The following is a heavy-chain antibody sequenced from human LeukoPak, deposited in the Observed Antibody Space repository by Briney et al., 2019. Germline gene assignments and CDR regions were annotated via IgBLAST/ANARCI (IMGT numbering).Heavy chain of an antibody. CDR3: ARDSNFYEGSGYHHAFDI. V-gene: IGHV4-59*01. CDR1: GVSINSYY. D-gene: IGHD3-22*01. CDR2: IHYSGST. Sequence: PSETLSLTCTVSGVSINSYYWSWIRQPPGKGLEWIGYIHYSGSTNYNPSLKSRVSISVDTSKNELSLKLSSVTAADTAVYYCARDSNFYEGSGYHHAFDIWGQGTMVTVSS. J-gene: IGHJ3*02.